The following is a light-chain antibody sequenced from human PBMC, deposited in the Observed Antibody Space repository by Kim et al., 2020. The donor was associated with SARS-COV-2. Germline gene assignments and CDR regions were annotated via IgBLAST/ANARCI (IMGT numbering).Light chain of an antibody. CDR3: MQALNTRT. Sequence: EPASISCKSGQSLVHRNGNNYLNWYLHKPGQSPQLLSYLGSERASGVPDRFSGSGSGTDFTLTISRVDAEDVGVYYCMQALNTRTFGQGTKVDIK. CDR1: QSLVHRNGNNY. CDR2: LGS. J-gene: IGKJ1*01. V-gene: IGKV2-28*01.